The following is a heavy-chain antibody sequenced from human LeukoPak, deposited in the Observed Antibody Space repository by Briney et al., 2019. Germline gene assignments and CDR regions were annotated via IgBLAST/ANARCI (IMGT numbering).Heavy chain of an antibody. Sequence: SETLSLTCAVYGGSFSDYRWSWIRQPPGKGLEWIGEINHSGSTNYNPSLKSRVTISVDTSKNQFSLKLSSVTAADTAVYYCARGLVNYYDSSGYYRTGRYFDYWGQGTLVTVSS. J-gene: IGHJ4*02. V-gene: IGHV4-34*01. CDR2: INHSGST. D-gene: IGHD3-22*01. CDR1: GGSFSDYR. CDR3: ARGLVNYYDSSGYYRTGRYFDY.